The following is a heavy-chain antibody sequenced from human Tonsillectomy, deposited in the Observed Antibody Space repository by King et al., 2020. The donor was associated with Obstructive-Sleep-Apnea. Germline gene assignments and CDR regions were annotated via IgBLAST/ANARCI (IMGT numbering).Heavy chain of an antibody. CDR1: GFTFSSYS. CDR2: ISSSSSYI. J-gene: IGHJ3*02. D-gene: IGHD6-19*01. V-gene: IGHV3-21*01. Sequence: VQLVESGGGLVKPGGSLRLSCAASGFTFSSYSMNWVRQAPGKGLEWVSSISSSSSYIYYADSVKGRFTISRENAKNSLYLQMNSLRAEDTAVYYCARDLSSGAFDIWGQGTMVTVSS. CDR3: ARDLSSGAFDI.